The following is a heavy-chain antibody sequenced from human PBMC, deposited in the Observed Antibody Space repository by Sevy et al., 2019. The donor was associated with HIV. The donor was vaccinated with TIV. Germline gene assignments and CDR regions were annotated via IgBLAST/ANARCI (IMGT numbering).Heavy chain of an antibody. CDR2: IDYSGTT. Sequence: ETLSLTCTVSGASIRNYYWTWIRQPPGKGLEWIGSIDYSGTTNYNPSLKSRVIISIDLSNNQVSLKLGSVIVADTAIYYCARGKVPLSFYYGLDVWGQGTTVTVSS. J-gene: IGHJ6*02. CDR1: GASIRNYY. V-gene: IGHV4-59*01. CDR3: ARGKVPLSFYYGLDV.